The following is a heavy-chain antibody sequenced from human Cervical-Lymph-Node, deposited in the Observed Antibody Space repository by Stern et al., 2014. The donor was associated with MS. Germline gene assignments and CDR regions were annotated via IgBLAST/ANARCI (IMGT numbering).Heavy chain of an antibody. J-gene: IGHJ4*02. CDR1: GGTFSSHA. V-gene: IGHV1-69*01. CDR2: IIPNFGSA. D-gene: IGHD6-13*01. CDR3: ARVGHSSSWYYFDY. Sequence: VQLVESGAEVKKPGSSVKVSCKASGGTFSSHAISWVRQAPGQGLEWMGGIIPNFGSANYAKKFQGRVTITADESTSTAYMELSSLRSEDTAVYYCARVGHSSSWYYFDYWGQGTLVTVSS.